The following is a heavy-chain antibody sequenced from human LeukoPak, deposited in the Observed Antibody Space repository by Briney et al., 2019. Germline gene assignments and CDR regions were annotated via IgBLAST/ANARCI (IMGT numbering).Heavy chain of an antibody. D-gene: IGHD5-18*01. CDR3: AREDDVDTSMIAGCLDY. CDR2: IEQDGSEK. V-gene: IGHV3-7*05. CDR1: GFTFSINW. Sequence: GGSLRLSCAASGFTFSINWMNWVRQAPGKGLEWVANIEQDGSEKYYVDSVKGRFTISRDNAKNSLYLQMNSLRAEDTAVYYCAREDDVDTSMIAGCLDYWGQGTLVTVSS. J-gene: IGHJ4*02.